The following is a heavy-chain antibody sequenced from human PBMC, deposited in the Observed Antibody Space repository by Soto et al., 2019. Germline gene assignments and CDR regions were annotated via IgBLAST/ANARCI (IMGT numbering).Heavy chain of an antibody. V-gene: IGHV4-31*03. CDR3: ARVASYYDRSGSDDWVDY. CDR1: GGSISSGGYY. Sequence: SETLSLTCTVSGGSISSGGYYWSWIRQHPGKGLEWIGYIYYSGSTYYNPSLKSRVTISVDTSKNQFSLKLSSVTAADTAVYYCARVASYYDRSGSDDWVDYWGQGTLVTVSS. D-gene: IGHD3-22*01. J-gene: IGHJ4*02. CDR2: IYYSGST.